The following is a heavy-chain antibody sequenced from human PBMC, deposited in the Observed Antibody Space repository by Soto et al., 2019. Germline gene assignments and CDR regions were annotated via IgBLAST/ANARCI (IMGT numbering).Heavy chain of an antibody. CDR3: ARDKNGLGDY. J-gene: IGHJ4*02. D-gene: IGHD2-8*01. V-gene: IGHV1-3*04. CDR2: INTGTGNT. Sequence: ASVKVSCKASGYIFTSYPIHWVRQAPGQRLEWMGWINTGTGNTKYSQNFQGRVTTTRDTSASTAYMELSSLRSEDTAVYYCARDKNGLGDYWGQGTLGTVSS. CDR1: GYIFTSYP.